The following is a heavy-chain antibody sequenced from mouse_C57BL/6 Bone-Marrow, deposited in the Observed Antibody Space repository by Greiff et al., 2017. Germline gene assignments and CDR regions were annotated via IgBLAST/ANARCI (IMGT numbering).Heavy chain of an antibody. CDR2: IDPSDSYT. V-gene: IGHV1-59*01. CDR1: GYTFTSYW. J-gene: IGHJ2*01. CDR3: AREGFPY. Sequence: QVQLQQPGAELVRPGTSVKLSCKASGYTFTSYWMHWVKQRPGQGLEWIGVIDPSDSYTNYNQKFKGKSTLTVDTSSSTAYMQLSSLTSEDSAVXYCAREGFPYWGQGTTLTVSS.